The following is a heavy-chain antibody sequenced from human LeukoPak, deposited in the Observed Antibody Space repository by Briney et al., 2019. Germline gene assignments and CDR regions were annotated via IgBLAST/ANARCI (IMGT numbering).Heavy chain of an antibody. D-gene: IGHD3-9*01. V-gene: IGHV3-7*03. CDR2: IKQDGSEK. CDR3: ARVPRGYDILTGYYPLYFDY. Sequence: GGSLRLSCAASGFTFSSYWMSWVRQAPGKGLEWVANIKQDGSEKYYVDSVKGRFTISRDKAKNSLYLQMNSLRAEDTAVYYCARVPRGYDILTGYYPLYFDYWGQGTLVTVSS. CDR1: GFTFSSYW. J-gene: IGHJ4*02.